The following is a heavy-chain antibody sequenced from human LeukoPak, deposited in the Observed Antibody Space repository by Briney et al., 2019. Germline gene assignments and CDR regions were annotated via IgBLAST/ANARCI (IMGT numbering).Heavy chain of an antibody. D-gene: IGHD2-2*01. CDR1: GYTFTGYY. Sequence: ASVKVSCKASGYTFTGYYMHWVRQAPGQGLEWMGWINPNSGGTNYAQKFQGRVTMTRDTSISTAYMELSRLRSDDTAVYYYARVGGYCSSTSCQGAFDIWGQGTMVTVSS. V-gene: IGHV1-2*02. CDR3: ARVGGYCSSTSCQGAFDI. J-gene: IGHJ3*02. CDR2: INPNSGGT.